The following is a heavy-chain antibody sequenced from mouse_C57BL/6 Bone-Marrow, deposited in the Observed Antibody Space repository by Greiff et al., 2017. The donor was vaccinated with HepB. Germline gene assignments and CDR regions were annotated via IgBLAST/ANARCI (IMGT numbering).Heavy chain of an antibody. CDR1: GFNIKDDY. J-gene: IGHJ1*03. D-gene: IGHD1-1*01. V-gene: IGHV14-4*01. CDR3: TYYYGSSYGYWYFDV. CDR2: IDHENGDT. Sequence: EVKLQESGAELVRPGASVKLSCTASGFNIKDDYMHWVKQRPEQGLEWIGWIDHENGDTEYASKFQGKATITADTSSNTAYLQLSSLTSEDTAVYYCTYYYGSSYGYWYFDVWGTGTTVTVSS.